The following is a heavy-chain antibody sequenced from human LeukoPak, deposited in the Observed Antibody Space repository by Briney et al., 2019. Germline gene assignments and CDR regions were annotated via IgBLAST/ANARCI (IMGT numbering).Heavy chain of an antibody. CDR2: IYYSGSA. J-gene: IGHJ4*02. V-gene: IGHV4-30-4*01. D-gene: IGHD3-22*01. CDR1: GGSISGGDYY. CDR3: ARLRGGRSGYYPFNQ. Sequence: SETLSLTCTVSGGSISGGDYYWSWILQHPGKGLEWFGYIYYSGSAYYNPSLTSRVTISVDTSKNQFSLKLNSVTAADTAVYYCARLRGGRSGYYPFNQWGQGTLVTVSS.